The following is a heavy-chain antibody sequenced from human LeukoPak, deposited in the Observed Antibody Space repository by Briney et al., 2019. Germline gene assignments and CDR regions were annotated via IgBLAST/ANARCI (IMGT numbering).Heavy chain of an antibody. CDR3: ARDYDLGGSGSYYRAY. CDR1: GYTFTSYD. D-gene: IGHD3-10*01. V-gene: IGHV1-8*01. J-gene: IGHJ4*02. CDR2: MNPNSGNT. Sequence: GASVKVSCKASGYTFTSYDIDWVRQATGQGLEWMGWMNPNSGNTGYAQKFQGRVTMTRNTSISTAYMELSSLRSEDTAVYYCARDYDLGGSGSYYRAYWGQGTLVTVSS.